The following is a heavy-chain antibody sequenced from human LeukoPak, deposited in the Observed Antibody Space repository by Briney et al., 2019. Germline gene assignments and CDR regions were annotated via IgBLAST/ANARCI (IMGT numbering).Heavy chain of an antibody. CDR2: IYHSGST. V-gene: IGHV4-30-2*01. D-gene: IGHD1-26*01. Sequence: PSQTLSLTCAVSGGSISSGGYSWSWIRQPPGKGLEWIGYIYHSGSTYYNPSLKSRVTISVDRSKNQFSLKLSSVTAADTAVYHCAKVDIVGASRWFDPWGQGTLVTVSS. J-gene: IGHJ5*02. CDR1: GGSISSGGYS. CDR3: AKVDIVGASRWFDP.